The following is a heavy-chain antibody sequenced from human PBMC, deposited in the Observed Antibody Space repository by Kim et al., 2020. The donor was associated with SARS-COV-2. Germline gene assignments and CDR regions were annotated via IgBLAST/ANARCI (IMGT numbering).Heavy chain of an antibody. V-gene: IGHV1-2*02. Sequence: ASVKVSCKASGYTFTGYYMHWVRQAPGQGLEWMGWINPNSGGTNYAQKFQGRVTMTRDTSISTAYMELSRLRSDDTAVYYCAREPTRYNWNVGGDWFDPWGQGTLVTVSS. CDR2: INPNSGGT. CDR1: GYTFTGYY. CDR3: AREPTRYNWNVGGDWFDP. J-gene: IGHJ5*02. D-gene: IGHD1-1*01.